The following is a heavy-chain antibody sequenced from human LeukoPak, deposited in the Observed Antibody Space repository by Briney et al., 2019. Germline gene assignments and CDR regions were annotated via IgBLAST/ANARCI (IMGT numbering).Heavy chain of an antibody. V-gene: IGHV3-21*01. Sequence: AGGSLRLSCAASGFTFSSYSMNWVRQAPGKGLEWVSSISSSSSYIYYADSVKGRFTISRDNAKNSLYLQMNSLRAEDTAVYYCASLPYYDILTGYYTDPDYWGQGTLVTVSS. CDR3: ASLPYYDILTGYYTDPDY. D-gene: IGHD3-9*01. J-gene: IGHJ4*02. CDR1: GFTFSSYS. CDR2: ISSSSSYI.